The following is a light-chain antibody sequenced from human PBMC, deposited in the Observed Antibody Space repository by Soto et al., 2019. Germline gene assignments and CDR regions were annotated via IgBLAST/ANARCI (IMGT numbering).Light chain of an antibody. CDR2: DAS. CDR3: QQRSNWPRLT. Sequence: EIVLTQSPATLSLSPGERATLSCRASQSVNSYLAWYQQKPGQAPRLLIYDASNRATGIPARFSGSGSGTGFTLAISSLEPEDFAVYYCQQRSNWPRLTFGGGTKVEIK. J-gene: IGKJ4*01. CDR1: QSVNSY. V-gene: IGKV3-11*01.